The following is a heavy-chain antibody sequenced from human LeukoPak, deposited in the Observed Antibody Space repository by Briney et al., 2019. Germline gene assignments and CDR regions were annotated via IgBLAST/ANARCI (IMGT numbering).Heavy chain of an antibody. CDR1: GFTFSSFW. CDR3: ARQRPEQWLTPYYFDY. D-gene: IGHD6-19*01. CDR2: ISYSGST. V-gene: IGHV4-39*01. J-gene: IGHJ4*02. Sequence: GSLRLSCAASGFTFSSFWMSWVRQAPGKGLEWIGSISYSGSTYYNPSLKSRVTITVDTSKNQFSLRVSSVTAADTGVYYCARQRPEQWLTPYYFDYWGQGTLVTVSS.